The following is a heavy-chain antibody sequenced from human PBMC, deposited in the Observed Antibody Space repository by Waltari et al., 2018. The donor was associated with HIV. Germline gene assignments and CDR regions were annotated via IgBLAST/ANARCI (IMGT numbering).Heavy chain of an antibody. CDR1: GGSISSGSYF. CDR3: ARGGSGSYPRNALDI. V-gene: IGHV4-61*02. CDR2: VSTSGTT. Sequence: QVQLQESGPGLVKPSQTLSLTCTVSGGSISSGSYFWTWIRHPAGKGLEWLVRVSTSGTTNYKPSLTSRVTISIDTSKNQFSLNLNSVTAADTAVYYCARGGSGSYPRNALDIWGQGTMVTVSS. D-gene: IGHD1-26*01. J-gene: IGHJ3*02.